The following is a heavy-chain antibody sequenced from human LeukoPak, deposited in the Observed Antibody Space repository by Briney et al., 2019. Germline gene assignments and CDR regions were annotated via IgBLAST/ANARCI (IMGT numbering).Heavy chain of an antibody. J-gene: IGHJ5*02. V-gene: IGHV3-33*01. D-gene: IGHD1-7*01. CDR2: IWYDGSNK. CDR1: GFTFSSYG. Sequence: GGSLRLSWAASGFTFSSYGMHWVRQAPGKGLEWVAVIWYDGSNKYYADSVKGRFTISRDNSKNTLYLQMNSLRAEDTAVYYCARDRESGTTLWFDPWGQGTLVTVSS. CDR3: ARDRESGTTLWFDP.